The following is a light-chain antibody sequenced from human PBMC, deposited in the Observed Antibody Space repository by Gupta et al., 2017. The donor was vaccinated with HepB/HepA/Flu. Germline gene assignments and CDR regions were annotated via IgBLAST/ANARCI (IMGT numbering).Light chain of an antibody. J-gene: IGKJ4*01. Sequence: DIVMTQSPDSLVVSLGERATINCKSSQSVLYSSNNKNYLAWYQQKPGQPPKLLIYWASTRESGIPDRFSGSGSGTDFTLTISSLQAEDVAVYYCQQYYSMPLTFGRGTKVEIK. CDR1: QSVLYSSNNKNY. V-gene: IGKV4-1*01. CDR2: WAS. CDR3: QQYYSMPLT.